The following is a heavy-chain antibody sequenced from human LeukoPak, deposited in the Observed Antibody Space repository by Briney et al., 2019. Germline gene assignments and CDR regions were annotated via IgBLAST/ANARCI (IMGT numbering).Heavy chain of an antibody. CDR3: ARVFNEVYFDY. CDR1: GASISSTSYY. Sequence: KPSETPSLTCTVSGASISSTSYYWSWIRQPAGKGLEWIGRIYTSGSTNYNPSLKSRVTISVDTSKNQFSLKLSSVTAADTAVYYCARVFNEVYFDYWGQGTLVTVSS. CDR2: IYTSGST. J-gene: IGHJ4*02. V-gene: IGHV4-61*02.